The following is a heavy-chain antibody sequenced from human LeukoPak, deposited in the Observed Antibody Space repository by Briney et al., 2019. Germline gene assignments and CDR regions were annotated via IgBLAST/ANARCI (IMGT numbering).Heavy chain of an antibody. CDR2: IYYSGST. D-gene: IGHD6-6*01. CDR1: GGSISSSSYY. CDR3: ARGAWGSSSGWFDP. Sequence: SETPSLTCTVSGGSISSSSYYWGWIRQPPGKGLEWIGSIYYSGSTYYNPSLKSRVTISVDTSKNQFSLKLSSVTAADTAVYYCARGAWGSSSGWFDPWGQGTLVTVSS. J-gene: IGHJ5*02. V-gene: IGHV4-39*07.